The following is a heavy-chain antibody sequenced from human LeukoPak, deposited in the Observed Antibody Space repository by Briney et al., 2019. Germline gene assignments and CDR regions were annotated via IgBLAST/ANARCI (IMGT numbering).Heavy chain of an antibody. V-gene: IGHV1-2*02. CDR2: INPNSGGT. CDR3: ARDQVELYYYYYMDV. J-gene: IGHJ6*03. D-gene: IGHD1-7*01. Sequence: ASVKVSCMASGYTFTGYYMHWVRQAPGQGLEWMGWINPNSGGTNYAQKFQGRVTMTRDTSISTAYMELSRLRSDDTAVYYCARDQVELYYYYYMDVWGKGTTVTVSS. CDR1: GYTFTGYY.